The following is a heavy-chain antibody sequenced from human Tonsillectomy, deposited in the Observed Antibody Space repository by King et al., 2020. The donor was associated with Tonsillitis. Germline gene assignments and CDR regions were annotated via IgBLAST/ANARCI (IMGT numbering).Heavy chain of an antibody. CDR1: RFTFSSYW. CDR3: AREFTMITFEGVNDAFDI. D-gene: IGHD3-16*01. CDR2: IKQDGSER. Sequence: VQLVESGGGLVQPGGSLRLSCAASRFTFSSYWMSWVRQAPGKGLEWVAHIKQDGSERSYVDSVKGRFTISRDNAKHSLYLQMDRLRAEDTAVYYCAREFTMITFEGVNDAFDIWGQGTMVTVSS. J-gene: IGHJ3*02. V-gene: IGHV3-7*01.